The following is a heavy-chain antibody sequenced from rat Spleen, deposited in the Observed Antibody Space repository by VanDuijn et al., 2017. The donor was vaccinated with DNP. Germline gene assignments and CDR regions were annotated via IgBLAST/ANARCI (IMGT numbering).Heavy chain of an antibody. CDR3: TSNPHIRTAAPFDY. Sequence: EVQLVESGGGLVQPGRSLKLSCAASGFTFSNYGMAWVRQPPTKGLEWVASINTDGGSTFYPDSVKGRFTISRDNTKSTLYLQVNSLRSEDTATYYCTSNPHIRTAAPFDYWGQGVMVTVSS. J-gene: IGHJ2*01. V-gene: IGHV5S13*01. CDR2: INTDGGST. CDR1: GFTFSNYG. D-gene: IGHD3-8*01.